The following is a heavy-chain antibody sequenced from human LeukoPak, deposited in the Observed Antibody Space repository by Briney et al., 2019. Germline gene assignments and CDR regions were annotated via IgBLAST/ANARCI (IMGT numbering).Heavy chain of an antibody. Sequence: SETLSLTCAVYGGSFSGYYWSWIRQPPGKGLEWIGEINDSGSTNYNPSLKSRVTISVDTSKNQFSLKLSSVTAADTAVYYCARDRAPHCSSTSCYQGHDYWGQGTLVTVSS. CDR3: ARDRAPHCSSTSCYQGHDY. J-gene: IGHJ4*02. CDR2: INDSGST. V-gene: IGHV4-34*01. CDR1: GGSFSGYY. D-gene: IGHD2-2*01.